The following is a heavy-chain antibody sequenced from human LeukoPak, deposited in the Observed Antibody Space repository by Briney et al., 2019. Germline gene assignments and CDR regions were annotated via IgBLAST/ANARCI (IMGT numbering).Heavy chain of an antibody. Sequence: ASVKLSCTASGYAFTIYSISWVWDGPRQGLGWGGGITASNGDTNNAQNHPGSVTLTTDTSKSTHYMYLLSLRSMTTAVYYCARWTYYDSSGYFLPADHWGQGTLVTVSS. D-gene: IGHD3-22*01. CDR1: GYAFTIYS. CDR2: ITASNGDT. J-gene: IGHJ5*02. V-gene: IGHV1-18*01. CDR3: ARWTYYDSSGYFLPADH.